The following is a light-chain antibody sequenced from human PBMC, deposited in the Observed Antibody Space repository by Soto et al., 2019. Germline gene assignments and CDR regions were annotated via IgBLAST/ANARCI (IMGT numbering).Light chain of an antibody. Sequence: DIQMTQSPSTLSASVGGRVSITCRGSQSISSWLAWYQQKPGKAPKLLIYTASNLKSGVPSRFSGSGSGTEFTLTISSLQPDDFATYYCQEYNSDSGLTFGGGTKVEIK. V-gene: IGKV1-5*03. CDR3: QEYNSDSGLT. CDR2: TAS. CDR1: QSISSW. J-gene: IGKJ4*01.